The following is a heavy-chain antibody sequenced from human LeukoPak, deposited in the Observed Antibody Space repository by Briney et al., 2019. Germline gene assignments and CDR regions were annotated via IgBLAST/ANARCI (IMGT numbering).Heavy chain of an antibody. V-gene: IGHV1-2*02. CDR2: INPNSGGT. D-gene: IGHD6-6*01. CDR1: GYTFTGYY. CDR3: ARDLAGIAARTPTYVDY. J-gene: IGHJ4*02. Sequence: GASVKVSCKASGYTFTGYYMHWERQAPGQGLEWMGWINPNSGGTNYAQKFQGRVTMTRDTSISTAYMELSRLRSDDTAVYYCARDLAGIAARTPTYVDYWGQGTLVTVSS.